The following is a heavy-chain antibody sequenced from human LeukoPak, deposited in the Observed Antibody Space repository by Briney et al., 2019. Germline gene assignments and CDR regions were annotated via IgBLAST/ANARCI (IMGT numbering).Heavy chain of an antibody. CDR1: GFTFSSYD. CDR3: ARAQAEGSGIVVVPAARPRGHYFDY. CDR2: ISDSGSRI. D-gene: IGHD2-2*01. J-gene: IGHJ4*02. V-gene: IGHV3-48*03. Sequence: GGSLRLSCAASGFTFSSYDMNWVRQAPGKGLEWISYISDSGSRIYYADSVKGRFTISRDNAKNSLYLQMNSLRAEDTAVYYCARAQAEGSGIVVVPAARPRGHYFDYWGQGTLVTVSS.